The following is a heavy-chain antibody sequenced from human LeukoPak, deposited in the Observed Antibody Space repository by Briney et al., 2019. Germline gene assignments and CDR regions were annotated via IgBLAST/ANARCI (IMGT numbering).Heavy chain of an antibody. CDR2: ISWNSGNV. Sequence: GGSLRLSCAASGFTFDGYAMHWVRQAPGKGLEWVSTISWNSGNVGYADSVKGRFIISRDNAKNSLYLQMNSLRAEDTALYYCAKYEGLTGAFDIWGQGTMVTVSS. CDR3: AKYEGLTGAFDI. J-gene: IGHJ3*02. V-gene: IGHV3-9*01. D-gene: IGHD3-9*01. CDR1: GFTFDGYA.